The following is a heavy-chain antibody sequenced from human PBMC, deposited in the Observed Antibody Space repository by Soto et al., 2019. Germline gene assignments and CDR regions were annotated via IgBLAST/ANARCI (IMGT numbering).Heavy chain of an antibody. CDR2: ISSSGRST. CDR1: KFTFSNYA. CDR3: FHYDSGGYSID. Sequence: QPGGSLRLSCAASKFTFSNYAMSWVRQAPGKGLQWVSAISSSGRSTYYADFVEGRFTISRDNSKSTLYLQMSSLRAEGTAVYYCFHYDSGGYSIDWGQGTLVTVSS. J-gene: IGHJ4*02. V-gene: IGHV3-23*01. D-gene: IGHD3-22*01.